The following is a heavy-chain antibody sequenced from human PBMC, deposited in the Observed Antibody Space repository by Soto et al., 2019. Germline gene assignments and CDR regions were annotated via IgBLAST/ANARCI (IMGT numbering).Heavy chain of an antibody. CDR3: APLTGPSVY. J-gene: IGHJ4*02. CDR2: ISYDGSNK. Sequence: LRLSCAASGFTFSSYGMHWVRQAPGKGLEWVAVISYDGSNKYYADSVKGRFTLSRDNSKNTLYLQMHSLRAEDTAVYYCAPLTGPSVYWGQGTLVTVSS. V-gene: IGHV3-30*03. CDR1: GFTFSSYG. D-gene: IGHD6-19*01.